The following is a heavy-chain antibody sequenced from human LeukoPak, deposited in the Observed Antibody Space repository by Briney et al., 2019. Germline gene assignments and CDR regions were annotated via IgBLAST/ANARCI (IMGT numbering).Heavy chain of an antibody. D-gene: IGHD6-13*01. CDR3: ARGPARAAAGMFY. CDR2: IIPILGIA. V-gene: IGHV1-69*04. CDR1: GYTFTSYG. Sequence: ASVTVSCKASGYTFTSYGISWVRQAPGQGLEWMGRIIPILGIANYAQKFQGRVTITADKSTSTAYMELSSLRSEDTAVYYCARGPARAAAGMFYWGQGTLVTVSS. J-gene: IGHJ4*02.